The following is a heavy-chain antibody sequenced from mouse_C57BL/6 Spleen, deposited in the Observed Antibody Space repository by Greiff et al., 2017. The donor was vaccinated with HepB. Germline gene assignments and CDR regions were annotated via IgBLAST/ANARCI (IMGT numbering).Heavy chain of an antibody. V-gene: IGHV1-82*01. CDR2: IYPGDGDT. Sequence: QVQLQQSGPELVKPGASVKISCKASGYAFSSSWMNWVKQRPGKGLEWIGRIYPGDGDTNYNGKFKGKATLTADKSSSTAYMQLSSLTSEDSAVYFCARDTTVVGGYFNVWGTETTVTVAS. J-gene: IGHJ1*03. D-gene: IGHD1-1*01. CDR1: GYAFSSSW. CDR3: ARDTTVVGGYFNV.